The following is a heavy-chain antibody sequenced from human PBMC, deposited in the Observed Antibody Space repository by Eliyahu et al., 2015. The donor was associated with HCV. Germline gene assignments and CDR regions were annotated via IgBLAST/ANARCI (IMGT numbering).Heavy chain of an antibody. CDR1: GGSIXTYY. CDR3: ASGGGGIAVTGTGGWFDP. V-gene: IGHV4-59*01. D-gene: IGHD6-19*01. CDR2: NHYSGST. J-gene: IGHJ5*02. Sequence: QVQLQESGPGLVKPSETLSLTCTVSGGSIXTYYWSWIRQPPGKGLEWIGYNHYSGSTNYNPSLKSRVTISVDTSKNQFSLNLTSVTAADTAMYYCASGGGGIAVTGTGGWFDPWGQGTLVTVSS.